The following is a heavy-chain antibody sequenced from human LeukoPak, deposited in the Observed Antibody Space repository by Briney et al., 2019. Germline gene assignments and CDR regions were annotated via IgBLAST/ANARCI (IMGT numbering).Heavy chain of an antibody. D-gene: IGHD3-10*01. CDR3: ARNPITLVRGGNWFDP. CDR1: GVSISSYY. CDR2: LYYAGST. V-gene: IGHV4-59*01. J-gene: IGHJ5*02. Sequence: SETLSLTCTVSGVSISSYYWSWIRQPPGKGREWIGYLYYAGSTTYNPSLKSRVTISVDMAKNQFSLKMTSVTAADTAVYYCARNPITLVRGGNWFDPWGQGTLVTVSS.